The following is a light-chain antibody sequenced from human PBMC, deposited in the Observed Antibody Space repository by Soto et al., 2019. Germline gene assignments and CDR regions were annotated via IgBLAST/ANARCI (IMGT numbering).Light chain of an antibody. CDR2: GAS. Sequence: EIVLTQSPGTLSLSPGERATLSCRASQSISSDDLAWYQQKPGHAPRLLIHGASTGAAGIPDRFSGSGSGTDYTLTIVRLEPEDFAVYYCQYYGGSPTFGGGTRVEIK. J-gene: IGKJ4*01. V-gene: IGKV3-20*01. CDR1: QSISSDD. CDR3: QYYGGSPT.